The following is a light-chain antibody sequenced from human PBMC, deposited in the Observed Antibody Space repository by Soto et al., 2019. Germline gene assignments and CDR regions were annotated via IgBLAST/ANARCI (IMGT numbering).Light chain of an antibody. CDR1: SSAFGGYEY. Sequence: QSALTQPASVSGSPGQSITISCTGASSAFGGYEYVSWSQQHPGKAPKLMIYNVNNRPLGVSFRFSGSKSGNTASLTISGLQTEDEADYYCSSDTVYLNHFGNGSKVTVL. CDR3: SSDTVYLNH. V-gene: IGLV2-14*03. J-gene: IGLJ1*01. CDR2: NVN.